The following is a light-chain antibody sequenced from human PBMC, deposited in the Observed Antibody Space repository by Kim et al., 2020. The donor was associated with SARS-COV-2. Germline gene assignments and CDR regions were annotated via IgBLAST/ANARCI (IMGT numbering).Light chain of an antibody. J-gene: IGKJ1*01. Sequence: EIVMTQSPATLSVSPGERATLSCRASQSVSSNLACYQHKPGQAPRLLISGASTRATGVPARFSGSGSGTEFTLTITSLQAEDSAVYYCQQYYSWRPWTFGQGTKVEIK. CDR1: QSVSSN. CDR3: QQYYSWRPWT. V-gene: IGKV3-15*01. CDR2: GAS.